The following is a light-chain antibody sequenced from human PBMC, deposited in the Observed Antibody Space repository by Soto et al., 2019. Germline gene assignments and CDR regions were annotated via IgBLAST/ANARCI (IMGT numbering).Light chain of an antibody. CDR1: QSVSSY. V-gene: IGKV3-15*01. J-gene: IGKJ2*03. Sequence: EIVMTQSPATLSMSPGERATLSCRASQSVSSYLAWYQQKPGQPPRHLIYGASTRATGIPARFSGSGSGTEFTLTISSLQSEDFAVYYCQHYNNWPPYSFGQGTKVEIK. CDR3: QHYNNWPPYS. CDR2: GAS.